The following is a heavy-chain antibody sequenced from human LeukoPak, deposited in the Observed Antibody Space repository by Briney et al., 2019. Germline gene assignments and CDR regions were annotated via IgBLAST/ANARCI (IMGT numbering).Heavy chain of an antibody. Sequence: PGGSLRLSCAASGFTFTNSWMDWVRQAPGKGLEWVANIKQDGSTKHYADSLKGRFTISRDNPKNSLYLQMNNLRADDTAVYYCTRDTDGSLDYCGQGILVTVAS. CDR3: TRDTDGSLDY. CDR2: IKQDGSTK. J-gene: IGHJ4*02. V-gene: IGHV3-7*01. D-gene: IGHD1-26*01. CDR1: GFTFTNSW.